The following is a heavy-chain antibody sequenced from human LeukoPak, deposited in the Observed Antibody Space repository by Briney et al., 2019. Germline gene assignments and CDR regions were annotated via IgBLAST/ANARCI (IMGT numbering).Heavy chain of an antibody. D-gene: IGHD1/OR15-1a*01. V-gene: IGHV1-69*13. Sequence: ASVKVSCKASGGTFSNYAISWVRQAPGQGLEWMGGIIPLFGTANYAQKFQGRVTITADESTSTAYMELSSLRSEDTAVYYCARKVWGRPETGTDWDYYYYYGMDVWGQGTTVTVSS. CDR1: GGTFSNYA. J-gene: IGHJ6*02. CDR2: IIPLFGTA. CDR3: ARKVWGRPETGTDWDYYYYYGMDV.